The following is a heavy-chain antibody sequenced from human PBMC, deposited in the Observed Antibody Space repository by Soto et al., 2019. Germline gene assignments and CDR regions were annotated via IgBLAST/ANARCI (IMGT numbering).Heavy chain of an antibody. V-gene: IGHV3-48*03. CDR1: GFTFSSYE. CDR3: ARDSTTIFSKGEKILGY. CDR2: ISGSGSTI. D-gene: IGHD3-9*01. J-gene: IGHJ4*02. Sequence: EVQLVESGGGLVQPGGSLRLSCAASGFTFSSYEMNWVRQAPGKGLEWVSYISGSGSTIYYADSVKGRFTISRDNAKNSLYLQMNSLRAEYTAVYYCARDSTTIFSKGEKILGYWGQGTLDTVSS.